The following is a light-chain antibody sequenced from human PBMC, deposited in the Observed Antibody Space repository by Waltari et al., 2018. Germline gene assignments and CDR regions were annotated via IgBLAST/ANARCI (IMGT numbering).Light chain of an antibody. CDR3: QQYYSSLPT. CDR2: WAS. Sequence: DIVMTQSPDSLAVSLGERATINCKSSQSVLYSSNNKNYLAWYQQKPGHPPKVLIYWASTRESGVPDRFSGSGSGSDFTLTISSLQAEDVAVYYCQQYYSSLPTFGQGTKLEIK. V-gene: IGKV4-1*01. CDR1: QSVLYSSNNKNY. J-gene: IGKJ2*01.